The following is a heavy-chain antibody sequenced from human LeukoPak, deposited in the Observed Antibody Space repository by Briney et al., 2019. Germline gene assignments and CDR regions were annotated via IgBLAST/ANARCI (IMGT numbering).Heavy chain of an antibody. J-gene: IGHJ6*03. CDR3: ARAESWTGTTDYYYMDV. Sequence: ASVKVSCKASGYTFTSYDTNWVRQATGQGLEWMGWMNPNSGNTGYAQKFQGRVTMTRNTSISTAYMELSSLRSEDTAVYYCARAESWTGTTDYYYMDVWGKGTTVTVPS. V-gene: IGHV1-8*01. D-gene: IGHD1-1*01. CDR2: MNPNSGNT. CDR1: GYTFTSYD.